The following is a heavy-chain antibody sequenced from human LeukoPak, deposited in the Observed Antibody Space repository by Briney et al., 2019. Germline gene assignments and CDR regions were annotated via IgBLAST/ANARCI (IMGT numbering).Heavy chain of an antibody. CDR1: GFTFSSYS. D-gene: IGHD3-3*01. CDR3: ARDQDRITIFGVVIISPYMDV. J-gene: IGHJ6*03. CDR2: ISSSSSTI. Sequence: GGSLRLSCAASGFTFSSYSMNWVRQAPGKGLGWVSYISSSSSTIYYADSVKGRFTISRDNAKNSLYLQMNSLRAEDTAVYYCARDQDRITIFGVVIISPYMDVWGKGTTVTVSS. V-gene: IGHV3-48*01.